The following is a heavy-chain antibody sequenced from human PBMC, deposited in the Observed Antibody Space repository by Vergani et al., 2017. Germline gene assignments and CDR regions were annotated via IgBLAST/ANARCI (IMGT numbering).Heavy chain of an antibody. V-gene: IGHV3-33*01. J-gene: IGHJ4*02. CDR1: GFTFSSYG. CDR2: IWYDGSNK. D-gene: IGHD2-2*01. Sequence: QVQLVESGGGLVKPGGSLRLSCAASGFTFSSYGMHWVRQAPGKGLEWVAVIWYDGSNKYYADSVKGRFTISRDNSKNTLYLQMNSLRAEDTAVYYCARDPTLGYCSSTSCYFDYWGQGTLVTVSS. CDR3: ARDPTLGYCSSTSCYFDY.